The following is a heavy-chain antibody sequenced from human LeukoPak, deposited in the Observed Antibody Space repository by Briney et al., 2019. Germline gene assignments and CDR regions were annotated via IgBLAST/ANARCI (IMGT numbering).Heavy chain of an antibody. D-gene: IGHD3-16*01. CDR2: ISSTTSYT. J-gene: IGHJ4*02. CDR3: ATLGGVRFDY. Sequence: PGGSLRLSCAASGFTFSDYYMSWIRQAPGKGLEWVSYISSTTSYTNSAASVKGRFTISRDNAKNSLCLQMNSLRAEDTAVYYCATLGGVRFDYWGQGTLVTVSS. CDR1: GFTFSDYY. V-gene: IGHV3-11*06.